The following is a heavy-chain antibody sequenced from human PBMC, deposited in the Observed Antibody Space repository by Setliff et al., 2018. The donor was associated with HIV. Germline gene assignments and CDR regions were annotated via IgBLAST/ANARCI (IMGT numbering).Heavy chain of an antibody. D-gene: IGHD6-19*01. J-gene: IGHJ4*02. V-gene: IGHV3-9*01. CDR1: GFTFDDYA. CDR3: AKDVSGSSAYYYFDY. Sequence: GGSLRLSCAASGFTFDDYAMHWVRQPPGKGLEWVSGISWNSGSVDYADSVKGRFTISRDNAKKSLYLQMNSLRAEDTALYYCAKDVSGSSAYYYFDYWGQGTLVTVSS. CDR2: ISWNSGSV.